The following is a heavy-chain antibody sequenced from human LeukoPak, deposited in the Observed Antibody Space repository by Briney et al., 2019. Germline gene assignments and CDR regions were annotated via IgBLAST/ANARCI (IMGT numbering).Heavy chain of an antibody. J-gene: IGHJ6*02. V-gene: IGHV1-3*01. Sequence: ASVKVSCKASGYTFTSYAMHWVRQAPGQRLEWMGWINAGNGNTKYSQKFQGRVTITRDTSASTAYMELSSLRSEDTAVYYCAREYYDSSGYYSSSIYYGMDVWGQGTTVTVSS. CDR2: INAGNGNT. CDR3: AREYYDSSGYYSSSIYYGMDV. CDR1: GYTFTSYA. D-gene: IGHD3-22*01.